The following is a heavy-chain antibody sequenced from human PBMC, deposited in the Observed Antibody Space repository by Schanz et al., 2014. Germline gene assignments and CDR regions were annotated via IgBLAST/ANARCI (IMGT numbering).Heavy chain of an antibody. CDR2: ISAYNGNT. V-gene: IGHV1-18*01. Sequence: QVQLVQSGAEVKKPGASVRVSCKASGYTFTTYAMSWVRQAPGQGLEWMGWISAYNGNTKYPQKLQGRVTMTTDTSTSTAYMELRSLRSDDTAVYYCARDAADFYDILTEEDYWGQGTLVTVSS. J-gene: IGHJ4*02. D-gene: IGHD3-9*01. CDR3: ARDAADFYDILTEEDY. CDR1: GYTFTTYA.